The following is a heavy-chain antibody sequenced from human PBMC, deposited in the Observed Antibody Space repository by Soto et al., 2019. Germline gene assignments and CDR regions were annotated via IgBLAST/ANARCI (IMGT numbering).Heavy chain of an antibody. CDR1: GGTVSNYA. CDR2: IIPIFGTA. CDR3: AYEGAARRDYGMEV. J-gene: IGHJ6*02. D-gene: IGHD6-6*01. V-gene: IGHV1-69*01. Sequence: ASVKVSGKSSGGTVSNYAISWVRQAPGQGLEWMGGIIPIFGTANYAQKFQGRVTNTADESTSTVYMELSSLRSEDTAVYYCAYEGAARRDYGMEVWGQGTTVTV.